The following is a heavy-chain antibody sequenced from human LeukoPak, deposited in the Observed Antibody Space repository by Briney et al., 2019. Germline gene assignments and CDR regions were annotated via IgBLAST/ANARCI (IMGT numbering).Heavy chain of an antibody. CDR1: GFTFSSYS. J-gene: IGHJ3*02. CDR3: ARHTRPGYSGYENAFDI. D-gene: IGHD5-12*01. V-gene: IGHV4-39*01. Sequence: GSLRLSCATSGFTFSSYSMGWIRQPPGKGLEWIGDLYDSGNTYYNPSLKSRVTISVDTSNNQFSLKLSSVTAADTAVYYCARHTRPGYSGYENAFDIWGQGTMVTVSS. CDR2: LYDSGNT.